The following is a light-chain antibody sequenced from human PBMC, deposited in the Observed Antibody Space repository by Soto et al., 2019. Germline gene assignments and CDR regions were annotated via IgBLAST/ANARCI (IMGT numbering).Light chain of an antibody. J-gene: IGKJ4*01. CDR1: QSISSY. V-gene: IGKV1-39*01. CDR2: AAS. CDR3: HKSYSTTALT. Sequence: DIQMTQSPSSLSASVGDRVTITCRASQSISSYLHWYQQKPGKAPKLLIHAASCLQSGVPPRFSGSGSGTDFTLTIISLQHEDFSTYYYHKSYSTTALTFGGGTKVEIK.